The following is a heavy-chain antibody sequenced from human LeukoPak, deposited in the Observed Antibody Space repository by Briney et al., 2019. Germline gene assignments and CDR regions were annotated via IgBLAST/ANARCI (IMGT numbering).Heavy chain of an antibody. V-gene: IGHV3-23*01. CDR2: ITTSGGST. CDR3: AKDYGPKQLVFFDS. J-gene: IGHJ4*02. CDR1: GFIFSSYA. Sequence: EWSLRLSCPASGFIFSSYAMSWVRQAPGEGLEWVSSITTSGGSTYYADSVKDRFTISRDNAKNTLYLQMNSLRAEDTAVYYCAKDYGPKQLVFFDSWGQGTLVTVSS. D-gene: IGHD6-13*01.